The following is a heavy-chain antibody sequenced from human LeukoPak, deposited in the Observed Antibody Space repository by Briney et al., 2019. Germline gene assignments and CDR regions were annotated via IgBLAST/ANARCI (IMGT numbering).Heavy chain of an antibody. J-gene: IGHJ4*02. D-gene: IGHD4-23*01. CDR1: GYTFTSYD. CDR3: ARLDSYDYGGNDY. Sequence: ASVKVSCKASGYTFTSYDINWVRQATGQRLEWMGWMNPNSGNTGYAQKFQGRVTITRNTSISTAYMGLSSLRSEDTAVYYCARLDSYDYGGNDYWGQGTLVTVSS. CDR2: MNPNSGNT. V-gene: IGHV1-8*03.